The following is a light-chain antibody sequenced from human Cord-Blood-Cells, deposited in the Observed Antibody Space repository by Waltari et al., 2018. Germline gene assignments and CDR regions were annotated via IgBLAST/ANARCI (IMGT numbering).Light chain of an antibody. V-gene: IGLV2-14*01. Sequence: QSALTQPASVSGSPGQSITISCTGTSSDVGGYNYVSWYQQHPGKAPKHMISDVSKRPSGFSNRFSGSKSGNTASLTISGLQAEDEADYYCSSYTSSSTWVFGGGTKLTVL. J-gene: IGLJ3*02. CDR2: DVS. CDR1: SSDVGGYNY. CDR3: SSYTSSSTWV.